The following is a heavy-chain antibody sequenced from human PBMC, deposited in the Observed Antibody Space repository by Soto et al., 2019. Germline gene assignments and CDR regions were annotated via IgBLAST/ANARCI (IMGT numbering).Heavy chain of an antibody. J-gene: IGHJ6*02. CDR3: AMLGGWSGGSSGMDV. Sequence: EVQLVESGGGLVQPGGSLRLSCAASGLIFSDYHMDWVRQAPGKGLEWVGRIRRKANSYTTEYAASVKGRFTISRDDSKNSMYLQMNSLKSEDKALYYCAMLGGWSGGSSGMDVWGQGTTVTVSS. CDR1: GLIFSDYH. D-gene: IGHD6-19*01. CDR2: IRRKANSYTT. V-gene: IGHV3-72*01.